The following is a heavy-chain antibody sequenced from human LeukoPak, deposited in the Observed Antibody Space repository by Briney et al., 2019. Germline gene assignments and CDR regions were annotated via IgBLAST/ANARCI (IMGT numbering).Heavy chain of an antibody. CDR1: GFTFSSYD. Sequence: PGGSLRLSCAASGFTFSSYDMHWVRQATGKGLEWVSAIGTAGDTYYPGSVKGRFTISRENAKNSLYLQMNSLRAGDTAVYYCAKGPISPTSYWYFDLWGRGTLVTVSS. CDR2: IGTAGDT. V-gene: IGHV3-13*01. J-gene: IGHJ2*01. CDR3: AKGPISPTSYWYFDL.